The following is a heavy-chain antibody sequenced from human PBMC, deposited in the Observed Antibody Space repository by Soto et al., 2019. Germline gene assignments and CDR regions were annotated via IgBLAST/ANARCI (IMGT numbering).Heavy chain of an antibody. Sequence: EVQLVESGGGLVQPGGSLRLSCAASGFTFSSYSMNWVRQAPGKGLEWVSYISSSSSTIYYADSVKGRFTISRDNAKNSLYRQMNSLRAEDTAVYYCARVRNVVVPAAMPDYYMDVWGKGTTVTVSS. CDR1: GFTFSSYS. CDR3: ARVRNVVVPAAMPDYYMDV. CDR2: ISSSSSTI. J-gene: IGHJ6*03. V-gene: IGHV3-48*01. D-gene: IGHD2-2*01.